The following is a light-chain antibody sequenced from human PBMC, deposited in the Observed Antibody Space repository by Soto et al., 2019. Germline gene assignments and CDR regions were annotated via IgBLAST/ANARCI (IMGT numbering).Light chain of an antibody. CDR3: QQYNDWPPLT. J-gene: IGKJ4*02. V-gene: IGKV3-15*01. Sequence: IVMTQSPATLSVSPGERATLSCRASQSVTSNLAWYQQKPGQAPRLVIYGVSTRATGIPARFSGSGSGTEFTLTICSLQSEDFAVYYCQQYNDWPPLTFGGGTRVEIK. CDR2: GVS. CDR1: QSVTSN.